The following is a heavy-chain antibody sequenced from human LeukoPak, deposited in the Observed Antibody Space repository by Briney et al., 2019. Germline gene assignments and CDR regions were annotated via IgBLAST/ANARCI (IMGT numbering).Heavy chain of an antibody. CDR3: GRTSTSHFDY. Sequence: SETLSLTCTVSGGSISSSSYYWGWIRQPPGKGLEWIGSIYYSGSTYYNPSLKSRVTISVDTSKNQFSLKLSSVTPEDTAVYYCGRTSTSHFDYWGQGTLVTVSS. J-gene: IGHJ4*02. V-gene: IGHV4-39*01. CDR1: GGSISSSSYY. D-gene: IGHD2/OR15-2a*01. CDR2: IYYSGST.